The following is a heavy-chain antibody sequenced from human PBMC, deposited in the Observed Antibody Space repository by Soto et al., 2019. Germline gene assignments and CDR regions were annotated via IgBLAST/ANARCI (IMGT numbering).Heavy chain of an antibody. D-gene: IGHD1-20*01. V-gene: IGHV1-69*06. CDR3: VVRAVTDNYYYGMDV. CDR1: GGTFSSYA. CDR2: LIPIFETA. Sequence: SVKVSCKASGGTFSSYAISWVRQAPGQGLEWMGGLIPIFETANYAQKFQGRVTITADKITRTAYMDLSSLRSADTAVYYCVVRAVTDNYYYGMDVWGQGTTVNVSS. J-gene: IGHJ6*02.